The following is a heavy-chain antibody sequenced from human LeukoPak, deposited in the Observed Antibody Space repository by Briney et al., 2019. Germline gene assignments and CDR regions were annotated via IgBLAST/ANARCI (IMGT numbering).Heavy chain of an antibody. V-gene: IGHV3-48*01. D-gene: IGHD1-1*01. CDR1: GFPFSSYG. Sequence: GGSLRLSCAVSGFPFSSYGMNWVRQAPGKGLEWVSYISASGSNIYYLDAVKGRFIVSRDNAMNSLFLQMNRPRAEDTAIYYCVRVKGTYFDFWGQGTLVTVSS. CDR2: ISASGSNI. CDR3: VRVKGTYFDF. J-gene: IGHJ4*02.